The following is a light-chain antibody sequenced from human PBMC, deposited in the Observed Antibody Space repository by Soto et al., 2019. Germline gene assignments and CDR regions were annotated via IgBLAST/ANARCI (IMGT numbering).Light chain of an antibody. CDR1: SSDVGAYIY. Sequence: QSVLTQPASVSGSPGQSSTISCTGTSSDVGAYIYVSWYQQHPGKVPKLIIYNVSNRPSGVSNRFSGSKSGNTASLTISGLQAEDEADYYCSSYTSGDSFYFGTGTRSPS. CDR2: NVS. V-gene: IGLV2-14*01. J-gene: IGLJ1*01. CDR3: SSYTSGDSFY.